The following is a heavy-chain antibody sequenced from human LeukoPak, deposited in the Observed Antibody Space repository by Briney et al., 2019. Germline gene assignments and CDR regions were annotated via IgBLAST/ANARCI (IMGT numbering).Heavy chain of an antibody. CDR3: ARGVGAGAGPYDAFDI. J-gene: IGHJ3*02. CDR2: INPSGGST. D-gene: IGHD1-26*01. CDR1: GYTFTSYY. Sequence: ASVKVSCKASGYTFTSYYMHWVRQAPGQGLEWMGIINPSGGSTSYAQKFQGRVTMTRDTSTSTGYMELRSLRSDDTAVYYCARGVGAGAGPYDAFDIWGQGTMVTVSS. V-gene: IGHV1-46*01.